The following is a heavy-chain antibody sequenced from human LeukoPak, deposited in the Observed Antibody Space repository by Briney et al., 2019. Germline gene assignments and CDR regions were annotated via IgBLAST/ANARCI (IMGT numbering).Heavy chain of an antibody. D-gene: IGHD3-10*01. V-gene: IGHV4-39*07. J-gene: IGHJ4*02. CDR1: GGSTSSSGYY. CDR3: ARVGTYGSGSYLSWLDY. Sequence: PSETLSLTCTVSGGSTSSSGYYWGWVRQPPGKGLEWIGSIYNSGSTNYNPSLKSRVTISVDTSKNQFSLKLSSVTAADTAVYYCARVGTYGSGSYLSWLDYWGQGTLLTISS. CDR2: IYNSGST.